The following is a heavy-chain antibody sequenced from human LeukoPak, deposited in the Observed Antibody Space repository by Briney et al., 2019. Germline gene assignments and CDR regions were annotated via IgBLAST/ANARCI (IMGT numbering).Heavy chain of an antibody. CDR3: ARDRYGELQGIWFDP. Sequence: GGSLRLSCAASGFTFSDYYMSWIRQAPGKGLEWVSYNSSSGSTIYYADSVKGRFTISRDNAKNSLYLQMNSLRAEDTAVYYCARDRYGELQGIWFDPWGQGTLVTVSS. V-gene: IGHV3-11*01. CDR1: GFTFSDYY. CDR2: NSSSGSTI. D-gene: IGHD4-17*01. J-gene: IGHJ5*02.